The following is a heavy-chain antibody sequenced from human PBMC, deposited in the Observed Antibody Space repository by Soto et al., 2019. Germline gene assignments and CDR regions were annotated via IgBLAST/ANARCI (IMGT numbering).Heavy chain of an antibody. Sequence: ASVKVSCKGSGYNFNIHPMHWVRQAPGQRPEWMGWINAANGNTRTSEKFRGRISITRYTSASKIYMELSSLRSEDTAIYYCARDQSRDYAFWSAYSRAFDYWGQGTSVTVSS. CDR2: INAANGNT. J-gene: IGHJ4*02. D-gene: IGHD3-3*01. CDR3: ARDQSRDYAFWSAYSRAFDY. CDR1: GYNFNIHP. V-gene: IGHV1-3*01.